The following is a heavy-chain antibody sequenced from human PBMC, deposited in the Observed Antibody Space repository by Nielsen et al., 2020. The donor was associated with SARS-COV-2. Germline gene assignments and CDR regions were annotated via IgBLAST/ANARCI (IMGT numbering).Heavy chain of an antibody. CDR1: GYTFTGYY. J-gene: IGHJ6*02. V-gene: IGHV1-2*02. CDR3: ARDIVVVPAAIALYYYYGMDV. CDR2: INPNSGGT. D-gene: IGHD2-2*01. Sequence: ASVKVSCKASGYTFTGYYMHWVRQAPGQGLEWMGWINPNSGGTNYAQKFQGRVTMTRDTSTSTVYMELSSLRSEDTAVYYCARDIVVVPAAIALYYYYGMDVWGQGTTVTVSS.